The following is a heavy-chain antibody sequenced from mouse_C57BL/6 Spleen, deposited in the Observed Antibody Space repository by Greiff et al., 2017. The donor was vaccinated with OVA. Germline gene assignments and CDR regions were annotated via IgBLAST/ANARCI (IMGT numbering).Heavy chain of an antibody. CDR2: ISSGGDYI. CDR1: GFTFRSYA. D-gene: IGHD1-1*01. CDR3: TRENYGSSYDD. J-gene: IGHJ2*01. Sequence: EVKLQASGEGLVKPGGSLKLSCAASGFTFRSYAMSWVRQTPEKRLEWVAYISSGGDYIYSAETVKGRFTMSRDNARNTLYLQRSSLKSEDTAMYYLTRENYGSSYDDWGQGTTLTVSS. V-gene: IGHV5-9-1*02.